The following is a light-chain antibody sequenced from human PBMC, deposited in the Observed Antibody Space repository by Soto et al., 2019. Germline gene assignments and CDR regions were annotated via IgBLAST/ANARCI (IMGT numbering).Light chain of an antibody. V-gene: IGKV1-39*01. CDR2: AAS. Sequence: DIQMTQSPSSLSASVGDRVTITCRASQSISSYLNWYQQKPGKAPKLLIYAASCLQSGVPSRFSGSGSGTDFTLTISSLQPEDFATYYCQQSYSTPRTFGQGTKVDI. CDR3: QQSYSTPRT. J-gene: IGKJ1*01. CDR1: QSISSY.